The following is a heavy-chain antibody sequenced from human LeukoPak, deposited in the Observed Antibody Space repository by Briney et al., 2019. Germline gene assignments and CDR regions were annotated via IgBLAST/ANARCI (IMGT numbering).Heavy chain of an antibody. CDR1: GGTFSSYA. CDR2: IIPILGIA. CDR3: ARVPPGYYDSSGYPYYFDY. J-gene: IGHJ4*02. D-gene: IGHD3-22*01. Sequence: SVKVSCKASGGTFSSYAISWVRQAPGQGLEWMGRIIPILGIANYAQKFQGRVTITADKSTSTAYMELSSLRSEDTAVYYCARVPPGYYDSSGYPYYFDYWGQGTLVTASS. V-gene: IGHV1-69*04.